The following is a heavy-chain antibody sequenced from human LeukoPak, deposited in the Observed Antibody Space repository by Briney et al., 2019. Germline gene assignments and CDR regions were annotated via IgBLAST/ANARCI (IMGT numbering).Heavy chain of an antibody. V-gene: IGHV1-69*13. CDR1: GGTFSGYA. Sequence: SVKVSCKASGGTFSGYAISWVRQAPGQGLEWMGGIIPIFGTANYAQKFQGRVTITADESTSTAYMELSSLRSEDTAVYYCARDRNPSDIVVVPAAIDAGWFDPWGQRTLVTVSS. D-gene: IGHD2-2*02. CDR3: ARDRNPSDIVVVPAAIDAGWFDP. J-gene: IGHJ5*02. CDR2: IIPIFGTA.